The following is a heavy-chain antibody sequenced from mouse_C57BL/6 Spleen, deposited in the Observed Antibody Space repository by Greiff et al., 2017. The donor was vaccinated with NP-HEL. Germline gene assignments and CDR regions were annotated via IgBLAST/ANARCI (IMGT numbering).Heavy chain of an antibody. Sequence: EVQLQQSGPELVKPGASVKISCKASGYTFTDYNMHWVKQSHGKSLEWIGYINPNNGGTSYNQKFKGKATLTVNKSSSTAYMELRSLTSEDSAVYYCARGWGDWYFDVWGTGTTVTVSS. J-gene: IGHJ1*03. D-gene: IGHD3-3*01. CDR3: ARGWGDWYFDV. CDR1: GYTFTDYN. CDR2: INPNNGGT. V-gene: IGHV1-22*01.